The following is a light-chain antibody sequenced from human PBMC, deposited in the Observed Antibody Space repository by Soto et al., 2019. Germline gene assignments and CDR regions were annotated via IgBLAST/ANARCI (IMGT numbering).Light chain of an antibody. J-gene: IGKJ1*01. CDR2: KAS. V-gene: IGKV1-5*03. CDR3: QPYYSYSEA. CDR1: QTISSW. Sequence: DIQMTQSPSTLSGSVGDRVTITCRASQTISSWLAWYQQKPGKAPKLLLYKASTLKSGVPSRFSGSGSGTEFTLTISSLQPDDFATYYCQPYYSYSEAFXQGTKADIK.